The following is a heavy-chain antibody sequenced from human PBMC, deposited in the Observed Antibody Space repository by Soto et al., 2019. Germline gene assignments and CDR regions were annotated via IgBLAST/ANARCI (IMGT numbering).Heavy chain of an antibody. CDR2: ITGSGGDI. Sequence: EVELVESGGGLVQPGGALRLSCTASGFTFSTYEMNWVRQAPGKGLDWVAYITGSGGDIYFADSVKGRFSISRDNAKNELYLEMNSLRAEHTAVYYCARVHTVLSPAIMPHDYGMDVWGQRPTVTVSS. CDR3: ARVHTVLSPAIMPHDYGMDV. CDR1: GFTFSTYE. V-gene: IGHV3-48*03. J-gene: IGHJ6*01. D-gene: IGHD2-2*01.